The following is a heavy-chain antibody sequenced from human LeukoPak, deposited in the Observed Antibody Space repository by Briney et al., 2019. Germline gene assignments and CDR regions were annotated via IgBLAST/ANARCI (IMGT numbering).Heavy chain of an antibody. J-gene: IGHJ4*02. V-gene: IGHV1-69*05. D-gene: IGHD5-12*01. CDR1: GGTFSSYA. CDR2: IIPIFGTA. Sequence: ASVKVSCKASGGTFSSYAISWVRQAPGQGLEWMGGIIPIFGTANYAQKFQGRVTITTDESTSTAYLELSSLTSEDTAVYYCATPGPKRGYSGYDSLDYWGQGTLVTVSS. CDR3: ATPGPKRGYSGYDSLDY.